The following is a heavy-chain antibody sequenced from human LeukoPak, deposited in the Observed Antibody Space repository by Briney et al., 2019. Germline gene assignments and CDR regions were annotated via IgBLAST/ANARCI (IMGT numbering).Heavy chain of an antibody. CDR3: AKDLGWELPAEAY. Sequence: GGPLRLSCVASGFTFEKYVMNWVRQAPGKGLEWLATIYGSGVSISYADSVKGRFTISRDNSNNTLYLQMNSLRVEDTAMYFCAKDLGWELPAEAYWGQGILVTVSS. D-gene: IGHD1-26*01. CDR2: IYGSGVSI. CDR1: GFTFEKYV. V-gene: IGHV3-23*01. J-gene: IGHJ4*02.